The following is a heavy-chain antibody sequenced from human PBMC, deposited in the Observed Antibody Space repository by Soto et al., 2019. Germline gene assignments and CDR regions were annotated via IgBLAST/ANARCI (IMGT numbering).Heavy chain of an antibody. J-gene: IGHJ3*02. D-gene: IGHD4-17*01. CDR3: ARVRDYGDLDAFDI. CDR2: ISAYNGDT. V-gene: IGHV1-18*01. CDR1: GYTFTSYG. Sequence: ASVKVSCKASGYTFTSYGISWVRQAPGQGLEWMGWISAYNGDTNYAQKLQGRVTMTTDTSTSTAYMELRSLRSDDTAVYYCARVRDYGDLDAFDIWGQGTMVTVSS.